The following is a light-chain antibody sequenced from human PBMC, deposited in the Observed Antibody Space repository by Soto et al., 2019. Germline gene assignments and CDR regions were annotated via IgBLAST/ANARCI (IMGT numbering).Light chain of an antibody. J-gene: IGKJ2*01. CDR2: GAS. CDR3: QQTSAFPRT. V-gene: IGKV1-12*01. Sequence: DIQMTQSPSSVSASVGDRLTITCRASRDISNSLAWYQQTPGKAPKLLLRGASSLHRGVPSRFSGGGAGTEFTLTICSLQPEDFATYYCQQTSAFPRTFGQGTKVDVK. CDR1: RDISNS.